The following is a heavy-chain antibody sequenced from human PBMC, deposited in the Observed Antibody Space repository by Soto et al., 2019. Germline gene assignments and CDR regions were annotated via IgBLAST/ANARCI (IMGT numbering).Heavy chain of an antibody. V-gene: IGHV3-33*01. CDR1: GFTFSSYG. CDR3: ARDIAGDFVANYYYGMDV. D-gene: IGHD3-10*01. J-gene: IGHJ6*02. Sequence: QVQLVESGGGVVQPGRSLRLSCAASGFTFSSYGMHWVRQAPGKGLEWVAVIWYDGSNKYYADSVKGRFTISRDNAKNTLYRQMNSLRAEDTAVYYCARDIAGDFVANYYYGMDVWGQGTTVTVSS. CDR2: IWYDGSNK.